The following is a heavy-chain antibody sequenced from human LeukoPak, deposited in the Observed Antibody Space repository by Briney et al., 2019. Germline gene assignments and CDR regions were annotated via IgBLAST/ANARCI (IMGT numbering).Heavy chain of an antibody. CDR1: GFTFSSYG. D-gene: IGHD6-6*01. Sequence: GGSLRLSCAASGFTFSSYGMHWVRQAPGKGLEWVAFIRYDGSNKYYADSVKGRFTISRDNSKNTLYLQMNSLRAEDTAVYYCAKDSAKQAARPSLSVYWGQGTLVTVSS. CDR3: AKDSAKQAARPSLSVY. V-gene: IGHV3-30*02. J-gene: IGHJ4*02. CDR2: IRYDGSNK.